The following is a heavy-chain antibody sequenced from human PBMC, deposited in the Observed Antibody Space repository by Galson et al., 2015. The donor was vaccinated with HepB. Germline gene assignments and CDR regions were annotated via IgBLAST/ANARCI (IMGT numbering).Heavy chain of an antibody. J-gene: IGHJ4*02. CDR2: IKSKTDGGTT. CDR1: GFTFSSYG. CDR3: TTGYYYDSSGYYY. D-gene: IGHD3-22*01. V-gene: IGHV3-15*01. Sequence: SLRLSCAASGFTFSSYGMHWVRQAPGKGLEWVVRIKSKTDGGTTDYAAPVKGRFTISRDDSKNTLYLQMNSLKTEDTAVYYCTTGYYYDSSGYYYWGQGTLVTVSS.